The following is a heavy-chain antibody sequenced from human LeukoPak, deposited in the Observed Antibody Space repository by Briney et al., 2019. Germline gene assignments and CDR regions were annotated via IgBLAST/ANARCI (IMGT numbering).Heavy chain of an antibody. CDR2: ISNNGGSS. J-gene: IGHJ4*02. D-gene: IGHD1-1*01. Sequence: GGSLRLSCSASGFTFSGYAMYWVRQAPGKGLEYVSGISNNGGSSFYADSVKGRFTISRDNSKNTLYLQMSSLRAEDTAVYYCVKITSVTGGDCWGQGTRLTVSS. CDR1: GFTFSGYA. CDR3: VKITSVTGGDC. V-gene: IGHV3-64D*09.